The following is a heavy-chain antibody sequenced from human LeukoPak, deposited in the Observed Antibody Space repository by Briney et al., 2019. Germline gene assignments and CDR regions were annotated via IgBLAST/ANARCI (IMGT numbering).Heavy chain of an antibody. CDR2: INHSGST. J-gene: IGHJ4*02. Sequence: PSETLSLTCAVYGGSFSGYYWSWIRQPPGKGLEWIGEINHSGSTNYNPSLKSRVTISVDTSKNQFSLKLSSVTAADTAVYYCARHFLRASLDYWGQGTLVTVSS. D-gene: IGHD3-16*01. CDR1: GGSFSGYY. CDR3: ARHFLRASLDY. V-gene: IGHV4-34*01.